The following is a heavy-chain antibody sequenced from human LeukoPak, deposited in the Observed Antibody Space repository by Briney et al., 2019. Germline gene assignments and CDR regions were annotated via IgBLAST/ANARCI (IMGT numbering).Heavy chain of an antibody. CDR2: INPNSGGT. CDR1: GYTFTGYY. Sequence: ASVKVTCKASGYTFTGYYMHWVRHAPGQGLEWMGWINPNSGGTNYAQKFQGRVTMTRDTSISTAYMELSRLRSDDTAVYYCARGSSYDSSGYYTDAFDIWGQGTMVTVPS. J-gene: IGHJ3*02. D-gene: IGHD3-22*01. V-gene: IGHV1-2*02. CDR3: ARGSSYDSSGYYTDAFDI.